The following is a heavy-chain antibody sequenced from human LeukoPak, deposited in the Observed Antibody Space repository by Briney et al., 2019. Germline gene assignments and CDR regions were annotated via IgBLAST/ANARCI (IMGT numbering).Heavy chain of an antibody. J-gene: IGHJ4*02. Sequence: GGSLRLSCAASGFTLSSYAMSWVRQAPGKGLEWVSTISDNGGSTYYADSVKGRFTVSRDNSKNTLYLQMNSLRAGDTAVYYCAKYRSGWSIAYWGQGTLVTVSS. CDR3: AKYRSGWSIAY. V-gene: IGHV3-23*01. D-gene: IGHD6-13*01. CDR2: ISDNGGST. CDR1: GFTLSSYA.